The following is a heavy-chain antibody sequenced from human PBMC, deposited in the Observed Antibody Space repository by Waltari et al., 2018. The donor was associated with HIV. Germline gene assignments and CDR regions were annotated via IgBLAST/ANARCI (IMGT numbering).Heavy chain of an antibody. Sequence: QVQLVQSGAEVKKPGASVKVACKASGYTFTGYYMHRVRQAPGQGLEWMGWINPNSGGTNYAQKFQGRVTMTRDTSISTAYMELSRLRSDDTAVYYCARDLNIAARPLGYWGQGTLVTVSS. CDR2: INPNSGGT. CDR3: ARDLNIAARPLGY. CDR1: GYTFTGYY. V-gene: IGHV1-2*02. J-gene: IGHJ4*02. D-gene: IGHD6-6*01.